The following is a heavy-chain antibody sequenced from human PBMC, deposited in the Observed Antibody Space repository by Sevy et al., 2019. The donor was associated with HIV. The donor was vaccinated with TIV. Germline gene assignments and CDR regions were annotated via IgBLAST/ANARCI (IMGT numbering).Heavy chain of an antibody. D-gene: IGHD5-12*01. V-gene: IGHV3-21*01. CDR3: SRDLGPCFDSGDSLCEY. J-gene: IGHJ4*02. CDR2: ISSSGDYF. CDR1: GFTFNTYS. Sequence: GGSLRLSCVGSGFTFNTYSMNWVRQAPGRGLEWVSSISSSGDYFYYADSVKGRFTISRDNTKNSLYLQMTSLRAEDTAMYYCSRDLGPCFDSGDSLCEYWGQGTLVTVSS.